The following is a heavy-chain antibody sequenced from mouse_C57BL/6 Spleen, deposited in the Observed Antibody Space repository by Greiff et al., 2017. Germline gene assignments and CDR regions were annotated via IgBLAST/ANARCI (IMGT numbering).Heavy chain of an antibody. CDR3: ARSPLNYYGSSYFDY. Sequence: DVHLVESGGGLVKPGGSLKLSCAASGFTFSSYTMSWVRQTPEKRLEWVATISGGGGNTYYPDSVKGRFTISRDNAKNTLYLQMSSLRSEDTALYYCARSPLNYYGSSYFDYWGQGTTLTVSS. CDR2: ISGGGGNT. CDR1: GFTFSSYT. J-gene: IGHJ2*01. D-gene: IGHD1-1*01. V-gene: IGHV5-9*01.